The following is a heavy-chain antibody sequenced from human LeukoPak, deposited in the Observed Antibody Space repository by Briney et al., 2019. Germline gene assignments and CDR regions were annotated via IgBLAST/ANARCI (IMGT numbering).Heavy chain of an antibody. CDR3: ARPTVTTYAFDI. CDR1: GGSISSYY. J-gene: IGHJ3*02. CDR2: IYYSGST. V-gene: IGHV4-59*01. D-gene: IGHD4-17*01. Sequence: SETLSLTCTVSGGSISSYYWSWIRQPPGKGLEWIGYIYYSGSTNYNPSLKSRVTISVDTSKNQFSLKLSSVTAADTAVYYCARPTVTTYAFDIWGQGTVVTVSS.